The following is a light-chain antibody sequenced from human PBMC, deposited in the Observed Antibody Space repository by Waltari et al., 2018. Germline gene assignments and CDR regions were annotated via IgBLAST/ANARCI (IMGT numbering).Light chain of an antibody. CDR3: ATWDDILNAYF. CDR1: RSNIGNNA. V-gene: IGLV1-36*01. CDR2: YDD. J-gene: IGLJ1*01. Sequence: QSVLTQPPSVSEAPRQRVTISCSGSRSNIGNNAVNWYPQVPGKAPKLLIYYDDLLPSGVSDRFSASKSGTSASLAISGLQSEDEADYYCATWDDILNAYFFGPGTKVTVL.